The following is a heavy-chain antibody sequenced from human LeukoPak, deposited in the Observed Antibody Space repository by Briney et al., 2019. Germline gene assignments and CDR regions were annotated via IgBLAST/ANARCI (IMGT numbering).Heavy chain of an antibody. J-gene: IGHJ4*02. CDR2: IMQDGSDK. Sequence: PGGSLRLSCAASGFTFSNSWMSWVRQAPGKGLEWVAMIMQDGSDKYYVDSVEGRFTISRDNAKNSLYLQMNSLRAEDTSVYYCATGGGDSWGQGTLVTVSP. CDR3: ATGGGDS. CDR1: GFTFSNSW. D-gene: IGHD3-16*01. V-gene: IGHV3-7*01.